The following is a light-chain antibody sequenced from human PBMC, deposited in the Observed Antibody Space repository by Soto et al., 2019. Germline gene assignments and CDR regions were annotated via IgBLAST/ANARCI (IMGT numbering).Light chain of an antibody. Sequence: EIVLTQSPGTLSLSPGERATLSCRASQSVSSSYLAWYQQKPGQAPRLLIYGASSRPTGIPDRFSSSGSGTDFPLTISRLEPEDFAVYYCQQYGSSPYTFGQGTKLEIK. CDR2: GAS. CDR3: QQYGSSPYT. J-gene: IGKJ2*01. CDR1: QSVSSSY. V-gene: IGKV3-20*01.